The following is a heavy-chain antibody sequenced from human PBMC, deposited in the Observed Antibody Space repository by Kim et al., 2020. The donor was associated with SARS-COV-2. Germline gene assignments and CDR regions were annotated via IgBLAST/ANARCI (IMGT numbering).Heavy chain of an antibody. V-gene: IGHV3-30*18. CDR3: AKDRQGRSWPIGDSLDS. D-gene: IGHD3-16*01. J-gene: IGHJ4*02. CDR2: ISYDGSDK. CDR1: GFTFSDFA. Sequence: GGSLRLSCEASGFTFSDFAMYWVRQAPGKGLEWVAVISYDGSDKSYADSVKGRFTISRDPSKNTLYLQMNSLRSEDTAVYYCAKDRQGRSWPIGDSLDSWGRGTQVTVSS.